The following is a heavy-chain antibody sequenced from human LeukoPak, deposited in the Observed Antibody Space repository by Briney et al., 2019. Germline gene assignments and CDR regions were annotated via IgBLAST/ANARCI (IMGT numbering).Heavy chain of an antibody. D-gene: IGHD1-26*01. V-gene: IGHV4-39*01. J-gene: IGHJ5*02. CDR1: GDSVSSSNYY. CDR3: ARWRGKWDVNWFDP. CDR2: LYYDGRT. Sequence: SETLSLTCTVFGDSVSSSNYYWAWFRQPPGKGLDWIGSLYYDGRTYYSPSLESRVTVSVDTSKNQFALKLTSVTAADTAVYYCARWRGKWDVNWFDPWGPGTLVTVSS.